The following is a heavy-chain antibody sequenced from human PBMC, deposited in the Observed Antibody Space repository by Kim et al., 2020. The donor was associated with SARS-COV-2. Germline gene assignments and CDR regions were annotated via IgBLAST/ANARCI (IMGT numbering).Heavy chain of an antibody. CDR3: ARHVIAEHFDY. J-gene: IGHJ4*01. CDR2: IFYSGST. D-gene: IGHD6-13*01. CDR1: GGSISGSTSY. V-gene: IGHV4-39*01. Sequence: SETLSLTCTVSGGSISGSTSYWGWIRQPPGKGLEWIGSIFYSGSTYYNPSLRSRVTISVHTSTTQFSLKLNSVTAADTAVYYCARHVIAEHFDYWGHGTLVTVSP.